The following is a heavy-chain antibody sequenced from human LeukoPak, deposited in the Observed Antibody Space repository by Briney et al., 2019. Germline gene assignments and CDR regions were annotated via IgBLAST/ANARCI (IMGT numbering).Heavy chain of an antibody. CDR3: ARDLWGATQADY. J-gene: IGHJ4*02. CDR2: ISAYNGNT. D-gene: IGHD1-26*01. V-gene: IGHV1-18*03. CDR1: GYPFTSYG. Sequence: ATVKVSCKASGYPFTSYGISWVRDAPGQGLEGMGWISAYNGNTNYAQKLQGRVTMTTDTSTSTAYMELRSLRSDDMAVYYCARDLWGATQADYWGQGTLVTVSS.